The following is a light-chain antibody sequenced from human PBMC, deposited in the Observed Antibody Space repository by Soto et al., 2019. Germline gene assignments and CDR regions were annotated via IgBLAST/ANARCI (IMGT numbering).Light chain of an antibody. CDR1: SSDVGGYNF. V-gene: IGLV2-11*01. CDR3: CSYAGSNTYV. CDR2: DVN. J-gene: IGLJ1*01. Sequence: QSVLTQPRSVSGSPGQSVTISCTGTSSDVGGYNFVSWYQHHPGQAPKLMIYDVNKRPSGVPDRFSGSKSGSTASLTISGLQAEDEADYYCCSYAGSNTYVFGTGTKLTVL.